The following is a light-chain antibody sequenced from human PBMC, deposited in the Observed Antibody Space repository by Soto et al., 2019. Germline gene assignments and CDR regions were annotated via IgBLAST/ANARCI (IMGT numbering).Light chain of an antibody. CDR1: SSEVGGYHY. V-gene: IGLV2-14*01. Sequence: SVVRHTGSVSWAPGQSITLSCPGNSSEVGGYHYVSWYQQHPGKAPKLMIYDVSNRPSGVSNRFSGSKSGNTASLTISGLQAEDEADYYCSSYTSSSTYVFGTG. J-gene: IGLJ1*01. CDR3: SSYTSSSTYV. CDR2: DVS.